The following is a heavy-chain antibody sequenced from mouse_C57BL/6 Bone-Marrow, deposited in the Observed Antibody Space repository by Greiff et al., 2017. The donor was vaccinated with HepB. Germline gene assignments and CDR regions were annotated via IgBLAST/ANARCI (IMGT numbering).Heavy chain of an antibody. D-gene: IGHD2-2*01. J-gene: IGHJ2*01. Sequence: QVTLKECGPGILQSSQTLSLTCSFSGFSLSTSGMGVSWIRQPSGKGLEWLAHIYWDDDKRYNPSLKSRLTISKDTSRNQVFLKITSVDTADTATYYCARSRRMVTTLFFDYWGQGTTLTVSS. CDR1: GFSLSTSGMG. CDR3: ARSRRMVTTLFFDY. CDR2: IYWDDDK. V-gene: IGHV8-12*01.